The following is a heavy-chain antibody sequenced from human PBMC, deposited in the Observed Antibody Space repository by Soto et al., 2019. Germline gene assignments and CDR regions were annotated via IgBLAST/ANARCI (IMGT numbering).Heavy chain of an antibody. CDR3: AKEYFRADCALAP. CDR2: MSDGGGST. D-gene: IGHD2-21*02. V-gene: IGHV3-23*01. CDR1: GFGFSSYA. Sequence: GGSLRLPCAASGFGFSSYAMSWVRQAPGKGLEWVSSMSDGGGSTNYADSVRGRFTIARDRSKNTYYLHMIGLRGEESAVYYLAKEYFRADCALAPWVQGALVTV. J-gene: IGHJ5*02.